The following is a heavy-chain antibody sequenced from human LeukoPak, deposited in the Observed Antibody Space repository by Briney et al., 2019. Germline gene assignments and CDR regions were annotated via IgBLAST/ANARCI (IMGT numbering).Heavy chain of an antibody. CDR3: ARDDRPSVKHGDWADY. V-gene: IGHV1-18*04. CDR1: GYTFTSYG. D-gene: IGHD4-17*01. Sequence: ASVKVSCKASGYTFTSYGISWVRQAPGQGLEWMGWIGAYNGNTNYAQKLQGRVTMTTDTSTSTAYMELRSLRSDDTAVYYCARDDRPSVKHGDWADYWGQGTLVTVSS. CDR2: IGAYNGNT. J-gene: IGHJ4*02.